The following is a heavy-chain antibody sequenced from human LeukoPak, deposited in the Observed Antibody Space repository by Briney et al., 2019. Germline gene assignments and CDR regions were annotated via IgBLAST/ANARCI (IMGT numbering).Heavy chain of an antibody. CDR1: GGTFSRYA. CDR3: ARDDYSTPAAFDI. CDR2: IIPIFGTA. Sequence: VKVSCKPSGGTFSRYASSWVRQAPGQGLEWMGGIIPIFGTANYAQRFQGRVTITADESTSTAYMELSSLRSEDTAVYYCARDDYSTPAAFDIWGQGTMVTVSS. J-gene: IGHJ3*02. D-gene: IGHD4-11*01. V-gene: IGHV1-69*13.